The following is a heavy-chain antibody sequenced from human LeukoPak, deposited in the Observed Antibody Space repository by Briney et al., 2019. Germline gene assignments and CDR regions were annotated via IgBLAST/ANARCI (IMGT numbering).Heavy chain of an antibody. CDR2: IYHSGST. V-gene: IGHV4-4*02. Sequence: PSGTLSLTCAVSGGSITSDNWWTWVRQSSGEGLEGIGQIYHSGSTTYNPSPRSRATISVDKSKNHFSLKLSSVTAADTAIYYCARDLVDRGGYYFDSWGQGTLVTVSS. CDR3: ARDLVDRGGYYFDS. J-gene: IGHJ4*02. D-gene: IGHD3-22*01. CDR1: GGSITSDNW.